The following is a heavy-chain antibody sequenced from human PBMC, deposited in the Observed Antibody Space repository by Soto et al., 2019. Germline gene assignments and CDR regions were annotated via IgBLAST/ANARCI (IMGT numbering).Heavy chain of an antibody. D-gene: IGHD3-3*01. J-gene: IGHJ6*02. CDR2: INPNSGGT. Sequence: ASVKVSCKASGYTFTSYAMHWVRQAPGQRLERMGWINPNSGGTNYAQKLQGLVTMTRDTSISTAYMELSRLRSDVTAVFYCARAEWLPEYYYYGMDVWGQGTTVTVSS. CDR1: GYTFTSYA. CDR3: ARAEWLPEYYYYGMDV. V-gene: IGHV1-2*04.